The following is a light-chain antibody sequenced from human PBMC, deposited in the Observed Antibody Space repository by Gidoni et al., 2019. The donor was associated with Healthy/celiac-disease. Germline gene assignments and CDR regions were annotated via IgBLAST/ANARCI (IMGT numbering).Light chain of an antibody. J-gene: IGLJ1*01. V-gene: IGLV3-19*01. CDR2: GKN. CDR3: NSRDSSGNHLRGV. CDR1: SLRSYY. Sequence: SSELTQDPAVSVALGPTVRITCQGDSLRSYYASWYQQKPGQAPVLVIYGKNNRPSGIPDRFSGSSSGNTASLTITGAQAEDEADYYCNSRDSSGNHLRGVFGTGTKVTVL.